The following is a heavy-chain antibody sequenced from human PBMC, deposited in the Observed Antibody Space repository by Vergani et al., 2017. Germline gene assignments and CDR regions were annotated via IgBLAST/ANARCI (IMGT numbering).Heavy chain of an antibody. J-gene: IGHJ4*02. D-gene: IGHD3-22*01. CDR3: MKPGYYYDSSGYYDY. CDR2: ISYDGSNK. CDR1: GFIFSDYY. Sequence: QVQLVESGGGLVKPGGSLRLSCAASGFIFSDYYMSWIRQAPGKGLEWVAVISYDGSNKYYADPVKGRFTISRDNSKNTLYLQMNSLRAEDTAVYYCMKPGYYYDSSGYYDYWGQGTLVTVSS. V-gene: IGHV3-30*18.